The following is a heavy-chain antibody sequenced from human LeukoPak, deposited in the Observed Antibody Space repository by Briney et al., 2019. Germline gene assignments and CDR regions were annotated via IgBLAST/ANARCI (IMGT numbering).Heavy chain of an antibody. D-gene: IGHD3-10*01. CDR3: ARSDGYGLVGI. V-gene: IGHV4-59*01. CDR2: IYYSGST. J-gene: IGHJ3*02. Sequence: SETLSLTCTVSGGSISSYYWSWIRQPPGKGLEWIGYIYYSGSTNYNPSLKSRVTISVDTSKNQFSLKLSSVTAADTAVYYCARSDGYGLVGIWGQGTMVTVSS. CDR1: GGSISSYY.